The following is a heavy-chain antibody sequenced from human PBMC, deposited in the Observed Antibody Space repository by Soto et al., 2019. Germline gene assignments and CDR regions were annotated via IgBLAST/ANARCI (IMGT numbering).Heavy chain of an antibody. CDR2: IYYSGST. CDR1: GGSISSGGYY. CDR3: ARDRQRYCTNGVCTYYFDY. D-gene: IGHD2-8*01. V-gene: IGHV4-31*03. J-gene: IGHJ4*02. Sequence: SETLSLTCTVSGGSISSGGYYWSWIRQHPGKGLEWIGYIYYSGSTYYNPSLKSRVTISVDTSKNQFSLKLSSVTAADTAVYYCARDRQRYCTNGVCTYYFDYWGQGTLVTVSS.